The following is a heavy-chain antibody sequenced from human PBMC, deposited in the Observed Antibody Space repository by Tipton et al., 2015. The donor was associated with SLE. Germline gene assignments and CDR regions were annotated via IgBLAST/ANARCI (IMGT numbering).Heavy chain of an antibody. J-gene: IGHJ4*02. Sequence: TLSLTCTVSGYSISSGFYWGWIRQPPGKGLEWSSSMYHDGSTYYNPPLKSRVTISVDTTKNQFSLRLTSVTAADTAVYYCARGPQDYYETSGYYHLFDYWGQGALVTVSS. CDR3: ARGPQDYYETSGYYHLFDY. CDR1: GYSISSGFY. D-gene: IGHD3-22*01. CDR2: MYHDGST. V-gene: IGHV4-38-2*02.